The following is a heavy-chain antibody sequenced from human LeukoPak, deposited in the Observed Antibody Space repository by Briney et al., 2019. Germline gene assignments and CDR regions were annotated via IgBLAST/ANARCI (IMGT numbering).Heavy chain of an antibody. Sequence: PGGSLRLSCAASGSTFDDYAMHWVRQAAGKGLEWVSGISWNSGSIGYTDSVKGRFTISRDNAKNSLYLQMNSLRAEDTALYYCMAIDYWGQGTLVTVSS. CDR2: ISWNSGSI. D-gene: IGHD5-24*01. J-gene: IGHJ4*02. CDR1: GSTFDDYA. CDR3: MAIDY. V-gene: IGHV3-9*01.